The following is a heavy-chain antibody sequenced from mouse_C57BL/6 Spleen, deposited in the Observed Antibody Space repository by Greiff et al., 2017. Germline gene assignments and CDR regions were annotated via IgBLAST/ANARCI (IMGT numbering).Heavy chain of an antibody. CDR3: ARYDYDDEGVAHYFDY. D-gene: IGHD2-4*01. J-gene: IGHJ2*01. Sequence: EVKLVESGGGLVKPGGSLKLSCAASGFTFSDYGMHWVRQAPEKGLEWVAYISSGSSTIYYADTVKGRFTISRDNAKNTLFLQMTSLRSEDTAIYYCARYDYDDEGVAHYFDYWGQGTTLTGSS. CDR2: ISSGSSTI. CDR1: GFTFSDYG. V-gene: IGHV5-17*01.